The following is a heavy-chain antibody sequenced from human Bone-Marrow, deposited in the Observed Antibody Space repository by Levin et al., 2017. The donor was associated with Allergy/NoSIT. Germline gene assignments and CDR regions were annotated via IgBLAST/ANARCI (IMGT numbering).Heavy chain of an antibody. V-gene: IGHV3-23*01. J-gene: IGHJ4*02. CDR2: ISPSDGTT. CDR1: GFSFHTKA. D-gene: IGHD3-16*01. Sequence: PSGGSLRLSCMASGFSFHTKAMSWVRQAPGKGLEWVSAISPSDGTTFYAASVKGRFTISRDNSKSTLFLQMDNLRADDTAKYYCTQDVGLYRLGEEWGQGVLVTVSS. CDR3: TQDVGLYRLGEE.